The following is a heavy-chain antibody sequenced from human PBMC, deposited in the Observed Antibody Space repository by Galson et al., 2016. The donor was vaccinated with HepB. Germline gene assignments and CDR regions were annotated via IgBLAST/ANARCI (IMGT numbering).Heavy chain of an antibody. CDR3: ARDPPVSNSTFDM. D-gene: IGHD4-23*01. CDR2: TYYRSKWYT. J-gene: IGHJ3*02. Sequence: CAISGDSVSSNSAAWNWIRQSPSRGLEWLGRTYYRSKWYTDYAVSVKSRITVNSDTSKNQFSLQLNSVTPEYTAVYYCARDPPVSNSTFDMWGQGTMVTVSS. V-gene: IGHV6-1*01. CDR1: GDSVSSNSAA.